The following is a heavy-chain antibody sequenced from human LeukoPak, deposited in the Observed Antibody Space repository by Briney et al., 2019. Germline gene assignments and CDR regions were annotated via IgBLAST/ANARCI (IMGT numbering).Heavy chain of an antibody. Sequence: GGSLRLSCAASGVTVSSKYMTWVRQAPGKGLEWVSLIYSGGSTYDADSVKGRFTISRDTSKNMLYLQMNSLRGEDTAVYHCANGPIMGVAPLEYWGQGSLVTVSS. CDR1: GVTVSSKY. D-gene: IGHD1-26*01. CDR2: IYSGGST. V-gene: IGHV3-53*01. J-gene: IGHJ4*02. CDR3: ANGPIMGVAPLEY.